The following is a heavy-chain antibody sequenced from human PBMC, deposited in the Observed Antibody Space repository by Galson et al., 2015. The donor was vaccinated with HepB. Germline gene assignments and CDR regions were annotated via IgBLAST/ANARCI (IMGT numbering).Heavy chain of an antibody. Sequence: SVKVSCKASGGTFSSYAISWVRQAPGQGLEWMGGIIPIFGTANYAQKFQGRVTITADESTSTAYMKLSSLRSEDTAVYYCARSTGSGASPAGWFDPWGQGTLVTVSS. J-gene: IGHJ5*02. CDR3: ARSTGSGASPAGWFDP. V-gene: IGHV1-69*13. CDR1: GGTFSSYA. D-gene: IGHD2-15*01. CDR2: IIPIFGTA.